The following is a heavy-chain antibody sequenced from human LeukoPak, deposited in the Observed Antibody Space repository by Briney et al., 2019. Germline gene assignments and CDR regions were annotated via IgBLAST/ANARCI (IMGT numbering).Heavy chain of an antibody. CDR3: ARMGVSYYYDSSTYYPVAFDV. V-gene: IGHV4-38-2*01. Sequence: SETLSLTCAVSGYSISGGYYWGWIRQSPGEGLERIATIFHSGSIYYNPSLKSRVTLSVDTSKNQFSLKLNSVTAADTAVYYCARMGVSYYYDSSTYYPVAFDVWGQGTMVTVSS. D-gene: IGHD3-22*01. CDR2: IFHSGSI. J-gene: IGHJ3*01. CDR1: GYSISGGYY.